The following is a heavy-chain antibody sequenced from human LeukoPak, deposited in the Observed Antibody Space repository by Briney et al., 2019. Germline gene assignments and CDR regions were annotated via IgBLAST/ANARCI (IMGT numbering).Heavy chain of an antibody. CDR2: ISGSGTT. CDR1: GFTFSSYG. CDR3: AKDRNYYDSIGFDY. J-gene: IGHJ4*02. V-gene: IGHV3-23*01. Sequence: GGSLRLSCAASGFTFSSYGMSWVRQAPGKGLEWVSGISGSGTTYYADSVKGRFTISRDNSKITLYLQMNSLRAEDTAVYYCAKDRNYYDSIGFDYWGQGTLVTVSS. D-gene: IGHD3-22*01.